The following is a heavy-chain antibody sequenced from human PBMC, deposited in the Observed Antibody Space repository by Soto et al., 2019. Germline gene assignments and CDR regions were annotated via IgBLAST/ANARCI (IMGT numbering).Heavy chain of an antibody. D-gene: IGHD3-3*01. CDR1: GFSLNTRDVG. Sequence: QITLNESGPALVKPTQPLTLTCTFSGFSLNTRDVGVGWIRQPPGKALEWLGVVYWDDDKTYSPSPKRRLTITQDTPKNQVVLSMTKMDPVGTATYYCAPCRGGVASFWGQGTLVTVSS. CDR2: VYWDDDK. J-gene: IGHJ4*02. CDR3: APCRGGVASF. V-gene: IGHV2-5*02.